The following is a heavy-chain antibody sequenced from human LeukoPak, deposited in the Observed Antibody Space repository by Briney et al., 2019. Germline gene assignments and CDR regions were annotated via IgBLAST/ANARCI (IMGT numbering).Heavy chain of an antibody. V-gene: IGHV3-53*01. D-gene: IGHD1-14*01. Sequence: PGGSLRLSCAASGFSVSSNYMSWVRQAPGKGLEWVSVIYSGGSTYYADSVKGRFTISRDNFKNTLYLQMNSLRAEDTAVYYCARDSSQGTRWFDSWGQGTLVTVS. CDR3: ARDSSQGTRWFDS. CDR1: GFSVSSNY. J-gene: IGHJ5*01. CDR2: IYSGGST.